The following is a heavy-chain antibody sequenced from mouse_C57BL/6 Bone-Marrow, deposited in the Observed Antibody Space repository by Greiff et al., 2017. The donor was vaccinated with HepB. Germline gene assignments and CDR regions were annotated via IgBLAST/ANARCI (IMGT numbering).Heavy chain of an antibody. CDR2: INPSTGGT. Sequence: VQLQQSGPELVKPGASVKISCKASGYSFTGYYMHWVKQSSEKSLEWIGEINPSTGGTSYNQKFKGKATLTVDKSSSTAYMQLKSLTSEDSAVYYCASYGSSYAMDYWGQGTSVTVSS. D-gene: IGHD1-1*01. J-gene: IGHJ4*01. V-gene: IGHV1-43*01. CDR3: ASYGSSYAMDY. CDR1: GYSFTGYY.